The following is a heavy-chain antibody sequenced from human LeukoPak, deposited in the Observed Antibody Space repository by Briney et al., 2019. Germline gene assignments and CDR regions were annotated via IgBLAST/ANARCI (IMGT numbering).Heavy chain of an antibody. D-gene: IGHD6-13*01. CDR3: AKDVGSSWSYYFDY. CDR1: GDSMTSNNW. CDR2: IYHTGRT. Sequence: SETLSLTCAVSGDSMTSNNWWSWVRQPPGKGLEWIGGIYHTGRTNYNPSLKSRVTISVDKSKKQFSLKLDSVTAADTAVYYCAKDVGSSWSYYFDYWGQGTLVTVSS. J-gene: IGHJ4*02. V-gene: IGHV4-4*02.